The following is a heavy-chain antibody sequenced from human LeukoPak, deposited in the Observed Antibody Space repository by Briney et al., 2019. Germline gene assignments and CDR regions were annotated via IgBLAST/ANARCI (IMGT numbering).Heavy chain of an antibody. CDR1: GYTFTSYY. V-gene: IGHV1-46*01. J-gene: IGHJ3*02. D-gene: IGHD3-22*01. CDR3: ASKWVTYYYNSSAYHYPTGVFDI. CDR2: INPSGGST. Sequence: GASVKVSCKASGYTFTSYYMHWVRQAPGQGLEWMGIINPSGGSTSYAQKFQGRVTMTRDMSTSTVYMELSSLRSEDTAVYYCASKWVTYYYNSSAYHYPTGVFDIWGQGTMVTVSS.